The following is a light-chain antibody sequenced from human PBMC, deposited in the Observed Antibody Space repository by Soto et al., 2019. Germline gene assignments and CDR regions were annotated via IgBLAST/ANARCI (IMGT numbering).Light chain of an antibody. J-gene: IGLJ1*01. Sequence: QSVLTQPASVSGSPGQSITISCTGSGSDVGGNKYVSWYQQYPGKAPKLMICDVSNRPSGVSNRFSGSKSGNTASLTISGLQAEDEADYYCSAFTGTTYVFGTGTKLTVL. CDR2: DVS. CDR1: GSDVGGNKY. CDR3: SAFTGTTYV. V-gene: IGLV2-14*01.